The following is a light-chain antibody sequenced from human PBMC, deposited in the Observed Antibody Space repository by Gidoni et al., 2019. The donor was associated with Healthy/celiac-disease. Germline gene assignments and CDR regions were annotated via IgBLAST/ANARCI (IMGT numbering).Light chain of an antibody. J-gene: IGKJ1*01. CDR3: QQSYSTPRT. CDR2: AAS. V-gene: IGKV1-39*01. Sequence: DIKMTQSPSSLSASVGDRVTITRLASQTISSYLNWYQKKPGKAPKLLIYAASSLQSGVPSRFSGSGSGTDFTLTISSLQPEDFATYYCQQSYSTPRTFGQGTKVEIK. CDR1: QTISSY.